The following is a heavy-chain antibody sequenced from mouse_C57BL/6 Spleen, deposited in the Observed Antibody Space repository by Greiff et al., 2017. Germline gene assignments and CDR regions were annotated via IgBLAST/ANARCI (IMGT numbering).Heavy chain of an antibody. D-gene: IGHD1-1*01. V-gene: IGHV5-4*01. CDR3: ARDGGYGRSSWFAY. Sequence: EVQLQESGGGLVKPGGSLKLSCAASGFTFSSYAMSWVRQTPEKRLEWVATISDGGSYTYYPDNVKGRFTISRDNAKNNLYLQMSHLKSEDTAMYYCARDGGYGRSSWFAYWGQGTLVTVSA. CDR2: ISDGGSYT. J-gene: IGHJ3*01. CDR1: GFTFSSYA.